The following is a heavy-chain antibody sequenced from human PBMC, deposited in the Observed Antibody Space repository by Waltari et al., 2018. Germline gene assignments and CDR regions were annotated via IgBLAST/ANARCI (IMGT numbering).Heavy chain of an antibody. D-gene: IGHD2-2*03. CDR3: ARVDFGYYVYY. Sequence: QVQLQESGPGLVKPSQTLSLTCPVSGCSISSGGSYWSWIRQHPGKGLEWIGYIYYSGSTYYNPSLKSRVTISVDTSKNQFSLKLSSVTAADTAVYYCARVDFGYYVYYWGQGTLVTVSS. CDR2: IYYSGST. CDR1: GCSISSGGSY. V-gene: IGHV4-31*03. J-gene: IGHJ4*02.